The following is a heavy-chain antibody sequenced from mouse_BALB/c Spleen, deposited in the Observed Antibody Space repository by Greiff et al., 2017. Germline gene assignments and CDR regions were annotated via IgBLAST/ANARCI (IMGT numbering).Heavy chain of an antibody. Sequence: EVQLQQSGPELVKPGASVKIPCKASGYTFTDYNMDWVKQSHGKSLEWIGDINPNNGGTIYNQKFKGKATLTVDKSSSTAYMELRSLTSEDTAVYYCARGVYVEVYYGYDDGYCDYWGQGTTLTVSS. D-gene: IGHD2-2*01. CDR1: GYTFTDYN. J-gene: IGHJ2*01. CDR2: INPNNGGT. CDR3: ARGVYVEVYYGYDDGYCDY. V-gene: IGHV1-18*01.